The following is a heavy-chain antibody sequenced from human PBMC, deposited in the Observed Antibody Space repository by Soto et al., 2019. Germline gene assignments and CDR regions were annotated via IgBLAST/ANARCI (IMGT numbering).Heavy chain of an antibody. CDR2: IRDGGEST. D-gene: IGHD2-15*01. Sequence: DVQLLESGGGLVEPGESLRLSCAFSGFIFGNYMMTWVRQAPGKGLEWVSTIRDGGESTYYADSVKDRFTISRDNSKNTLYLQMDSLGVEDTAVYYCAPHVHCSGGSCHYDAFDIRGQGTMVTVSS. CDR3: APHVHCSGGSCHYDAFDI. CDR1: GFIFGNYM. J-gene: IGHJ3*02. V-gene: IGHV3-23*01.